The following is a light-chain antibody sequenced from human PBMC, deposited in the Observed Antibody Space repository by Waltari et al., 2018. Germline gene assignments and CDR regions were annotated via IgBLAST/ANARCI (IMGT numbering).Light chain of an antibody. CDR1: QSLLRSTGYNF. V-gene: IGKV2-28*01. CDR3: MQALHTPTT. CDR2: LGS. J-gene: IGKJ3*01. Sequence: DIVMTQSPLSLSVTPGEPASISCRSSQSLLRSTGYNFLDWYLQKPGQPPQLLSSLGSVRASGVPDRFSGSGTGTDFTLKISRVEAEDVGIYYCMQALHTPTTFGPGTKVDIK.